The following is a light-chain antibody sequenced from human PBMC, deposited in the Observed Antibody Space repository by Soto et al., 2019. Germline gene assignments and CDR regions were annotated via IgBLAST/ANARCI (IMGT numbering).Light chain of an antibody. CDR3: AAWDDSLSGVV. CDR2: RNN. CDR1: SSNIGSNY. J-gene: IGLJ3*02. Sequence: QSVLTQPPSASGTPGQRVTISCSGSSSNIGSNYGYWYQQLPGTAPKLLIYRNNHRPSGVPDRFSGSKSGTSASLAISGLRSEDEADYYCAAWDDSLSGVVFGGGTKLTVL. V-gene: IGLV1-47*01.